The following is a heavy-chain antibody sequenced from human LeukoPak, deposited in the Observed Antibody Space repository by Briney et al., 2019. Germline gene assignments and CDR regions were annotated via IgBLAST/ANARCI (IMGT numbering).Heavy chain of an antibody. CDR3: ATTTGTTWGYFDY. V-gene: IGHV3-21*01. Sequence: PGGSLRLSCAAPGFTFSSYSMNWVRQAPGKGLEWVSFISSSSSYIYYADSVKGRFTISRDNAKNSLYLQMNSLRAEDTAVYYCATTTGTTWGYFDYWGQGTLVTVSS. J-gene: IGHJ4*02. CDR2: ISSSSSYI. D-gene: IGHD1-1*01. CDR1: GFTFSSYS.